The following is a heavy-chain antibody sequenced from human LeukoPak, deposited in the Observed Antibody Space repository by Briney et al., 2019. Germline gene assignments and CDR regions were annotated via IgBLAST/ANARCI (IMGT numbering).Heavy chain of an antibody. CDR2: ISHRGRT. V-gene: IGHV4-34*01. CDR1: GGSLSDYY. CDR3: ARRSVLRYFDWLPDSPYFDY. D-gene: IGHD3-9*01. J-gene: IGHJ4*02. Sequence: PSETLSLTCAVYGGSLSDYYWSWIRQSPGRGLEWIGEISHRGRTYYNLSLKSRVTISIDTSKNQFSLKLSSVTAADTAVYYCARRSVLRYFDWLPDSPYFDYWGQGTLVTVSS.